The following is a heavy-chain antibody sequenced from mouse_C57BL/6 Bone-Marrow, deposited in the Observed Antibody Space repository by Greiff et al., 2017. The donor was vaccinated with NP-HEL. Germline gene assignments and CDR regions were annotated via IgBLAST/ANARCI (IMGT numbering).Heavy chain of an antibody. Sequence: EVMLQQSGPELVKPGASVKISCKASGYTFTDYYMNWVKQSHGQSLEWIGDLTPNNCGTSYNQKFKGKATLTVDKSSSTAYMERRSLTSEVSAVYYCAREGLYYYGSVYYFDYWGQGTTLTVSS. J-gene: IGHJ2*01. CDR1: GYTFTDYY. D-gene: IGHD1-1*01. V-gene: IGHV1-26*01. CDR2: LTPNNCGT. CDR3: AREGLYYYGSVYYFDY.